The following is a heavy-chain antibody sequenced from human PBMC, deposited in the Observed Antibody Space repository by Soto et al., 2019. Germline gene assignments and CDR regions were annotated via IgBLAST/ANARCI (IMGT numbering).Heavy chain of an antibody. CDR1: GFTFSNYW. J-gene: IGHJ4*02. CDR3: YTGLWGPEDY. D-gene: IGHD5-12*01. V-gene: IGHV3-74*01. CDR2: INTDGSRV. Sequence: EVQLVESGGGLVQPGGSLRLSCAASGFTFSNYWMRWVRQAPGKELVFVSRINTDGSRVDYADSVKGRFTISRDNAKNTLYLQMSSLRADDMAVYYCYTGLWGPEDYCGQGTLVTVSS.